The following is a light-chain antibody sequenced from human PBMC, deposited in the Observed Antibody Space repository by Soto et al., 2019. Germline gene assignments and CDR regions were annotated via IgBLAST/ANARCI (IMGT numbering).Light chain of an antibody. CDR3: HQYHYWWT. Sequence: EIVLTQSPGTLSLSPGERATLSCRASQSVSSYLAWYQQKPGQAPRLLISGASTRATGIPVRFSGSGSGTEFTLTISSLQSEDFAVYYCHQYHYWWTFGQGTKVDIK. J-gene: IGKJ1*01. CDR2: GAS. V-gene: IGKV3-15*01. CDR1: QSVSSY.